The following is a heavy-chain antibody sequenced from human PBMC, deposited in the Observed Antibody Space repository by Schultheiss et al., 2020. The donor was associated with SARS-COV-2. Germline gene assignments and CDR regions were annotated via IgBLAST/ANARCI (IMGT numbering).Heavy chain of an antibody. J-gene: IGHJ5*02. CDR2: IYWNDDK. Sequence: SGPTLVKPTQTLTLTCTFSGFSLSTSGVGVGWIRQPPGKALEWLALIYWNDDKRYSPSLKSRLTITKDTSKNQVVLTMTNMDPVDTATYYCAHTLRRLGELSSRFDPWGQGTFVTVSS. V-gene: IGHV2-5*01. D-gene: IGHD3-16*02. CDR3: AHTLRRLGELSSRFDP. CDR1: GFSLSTSGVG.